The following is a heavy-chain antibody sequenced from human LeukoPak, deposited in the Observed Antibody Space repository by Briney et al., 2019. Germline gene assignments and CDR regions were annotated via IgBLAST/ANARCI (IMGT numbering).Heavy chain of an antibody. CDR1: GYTYISYG. D-gene: IGHD1-26*01. Sequence: SSVTVSCKASGYTYISYGISWVRQAPGQGLERMGLISPYNGNTNNTQKLQGRVTMTADTSTSTAYMELRSLRSADAALYYCARDGSWGGATAAFDIWGQGTMVTVSS. J-gene: IGHJ3*02. CDR2: ISPYNGNT. CDR3: ARDGSWGGATAAFDI. V-gene: IGHV1-18*01.